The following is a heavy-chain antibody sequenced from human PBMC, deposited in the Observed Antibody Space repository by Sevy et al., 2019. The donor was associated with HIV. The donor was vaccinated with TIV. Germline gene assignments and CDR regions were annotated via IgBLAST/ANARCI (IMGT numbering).Heavy chain of an antibody. Sequence: GGSLRLSCAASGFTFSNYAINWVRQAPGKGLEWVSRISGSGDSTFYADSVKCRFTISRDNSKNTVHLQMNSLRVEDTAVYYCATVVVPADIDPFYYYAYGMDVWGQWTTVTVSS. CDR1: GFTFSNYA. D-gene: IGHD2-2*01. CDR3: ATVVVPADIDPFYYYAYGMDV. V-gene: IGHV3-23*01. CDR2: ISGSGDST. J-gene: IGHJ6*02.